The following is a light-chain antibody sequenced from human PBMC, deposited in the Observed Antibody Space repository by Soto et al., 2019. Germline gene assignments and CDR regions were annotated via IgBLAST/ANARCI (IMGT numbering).Light chain of an antibody. V-gene: IGKV4-1*01. Sequence: DIVMTQYPASLAVSLGERATINCKSSQSVLYSSKNKNYLAWYQQKPGQTPKLLIYWASTRESGVPDRFSGSGSGTDFTLTISSLQAEDVAVYYCQQYYSSPLTFGGGTKVEIK. CDR2: WAS. CDR1: QSVLYSSKNKNY. CDR3: QQYYSSPLT. J-gene: IGKJ4*01.